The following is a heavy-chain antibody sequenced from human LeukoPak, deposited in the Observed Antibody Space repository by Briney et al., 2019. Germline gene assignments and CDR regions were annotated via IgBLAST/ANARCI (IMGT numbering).Heavy chain of an antibody. D-gene: IGHD3-22*01. V-gene: IGHV4-59*01. CDR1: GGSISSYY. CDR2: IYYSGST. CDR3: ARGLNSGGYYYVSFFFDY. Sequence: SETLSLTCTVSGGSISSYYWSWIRQPPGKGLEWIGYIYYSGSTNYNPSLKSRVTISVDTSKNQFSLKLSSVTAADTAVYYCARGLNSGGYYYVSFFFDYWGQGTLVTVSS. J-gene: IGHJ4*02.